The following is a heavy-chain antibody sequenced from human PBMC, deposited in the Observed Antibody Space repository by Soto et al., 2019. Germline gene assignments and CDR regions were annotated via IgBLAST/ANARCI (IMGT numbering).Heavy chain of an antibody. CDR2: ISDSGRYI. Sequence: GGSLTLSCAASGRPFSSYSMSWVRQAPGKGLEWVSSISDSGRYIYYADSVKGRFTISRDNAKNSLYLQMNSLRAEDTAMYYCARDRYGSIYDAFDIWGQGTTFIVSS. J-gene: IGHJ3*02. CDR3: ARDRYGSIYDAFDI. D-gene: IGHD3-10*01. CDR1: GRPFSSYS. V-gene: IGHV3-21*01.